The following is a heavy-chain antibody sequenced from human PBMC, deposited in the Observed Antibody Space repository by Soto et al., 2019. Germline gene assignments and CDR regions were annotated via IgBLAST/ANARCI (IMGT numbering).Heavy chain of an antibody. CDR2: IYHSGST. Sequence: KTSETLSLTCAVSGGSISSGGYSWSWIRQPPGKGLEWIGYIYHSGSTYYNPSLKSRVTISVDRSKNQFSLKLSSVTAAATTVYYCARDWIQLWLSPLNSLAAAGTGWGQGTLVTVSS. J-gene: IGHJ4*02. D-gene: IGHD6-13*01. V-gene: IGHV4-30-2*01. CDR1: GGSISSGGYS. CDR3: ARDWIQLWLSPLNSLAAAGTG.